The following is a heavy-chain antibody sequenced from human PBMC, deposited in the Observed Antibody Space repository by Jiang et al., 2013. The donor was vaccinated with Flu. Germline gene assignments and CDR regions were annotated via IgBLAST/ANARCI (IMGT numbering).Heavy chain of an antibody. Sequence: PTQTLTLTCTFSGFSLSTSGMCVSWIRQPPGKALEWLALIDWDDDKYYSTSLKTRLTISKDTSKNQVVLTMTNMDPVDTATYYCARMRTSQRKGGYYDFWSGYSHWGQGTLVTVSS. V-gene: IGHV2-70*01. CDR1: GFSLSTSGMC. D-gene: IGHD3-3*01. CDR3: ARMRTSQRKGGYYDFWSGYSH. CDR2: IDWDDDK. J-gene: IGHJ4*02.